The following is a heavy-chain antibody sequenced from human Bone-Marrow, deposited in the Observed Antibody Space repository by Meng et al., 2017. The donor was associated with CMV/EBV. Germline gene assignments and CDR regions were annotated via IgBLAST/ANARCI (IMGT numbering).Heavy chain of an antibody. CDR3: ASSGRGSSGYYYYYGMDV. V-gene: IGHV3-23*01. D-gene: IGHD3-22*01. CDR1: GFTFSSYA. Sequence: GESLKISCAASGFTFSSYAMSWVRQAPGKGLEWVSAISSSGTYTYYADSVKGRFTISRDNSKNTLYLQMNSLRAEDTAVYYCASSGRGSSGYYYYYGMDVWGQGTTVTVSS. CDR2: ISSSGTYT. J-gene: IGHJ6*02.